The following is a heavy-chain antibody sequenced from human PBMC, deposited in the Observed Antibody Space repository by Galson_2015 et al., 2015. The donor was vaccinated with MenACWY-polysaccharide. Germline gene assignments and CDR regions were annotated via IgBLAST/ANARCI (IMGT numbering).Heavy chain of an antibody. Sequence: SLRLSCAASGFTFSTYWMHWVRQAPGKGLVWVSRIKSDGSSTSYADSVKGRFIISRDNAKNTLYLQMNSLRAGDTAVYYCARGYSGYDWGQGTLVTVSS. CDR3: ARGYSGYD. V-gene: IGHV3-74*01. D-gene: IGHD5-12*01. CDR1: GFTFSTYW. J-gene: IGHJ4*02. CDR2: IKSDGSST.